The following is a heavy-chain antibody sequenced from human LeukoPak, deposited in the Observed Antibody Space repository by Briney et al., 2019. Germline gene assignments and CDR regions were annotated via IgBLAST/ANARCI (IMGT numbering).Heavy chain of an antibody. V-gene: IGHV3-23*01. CDR1: GFTFSSYA. CDR2: INGGGVNT. D-gene: IGHD4-11*01. Sequence: GGSLKLSCAASGFTFSSYAMSWVRQAPGKGLEWVSTINGGGVNTHYADSVGGRFTISRDNSKNTLFLQMNSLRDEDTAVYYCAKDLYSNYGPADYWGQGNLVTVSS. J-gene: IGHJ4*02. CDR3: AKDLYSNYGPADY.